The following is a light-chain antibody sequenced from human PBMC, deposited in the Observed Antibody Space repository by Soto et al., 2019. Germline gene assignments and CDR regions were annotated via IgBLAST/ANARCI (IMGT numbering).Light chain of an antibody. J-gene: IGKJ4*01. CDR1: ENVGTN. CDR3: QQYNNWGLS. CDR2: GSS. V-gene: IGKV3D-15*01. Sequence: IVMTQSPATLSVSPGEGVTLSCRASENVGTNLAWYQQKPGQAPRLLMYGSSTRATDIPATFSGSGSGTEFTLTISSLQSEESAVYYCQQYNNWGLSFGGGTKVEIK.